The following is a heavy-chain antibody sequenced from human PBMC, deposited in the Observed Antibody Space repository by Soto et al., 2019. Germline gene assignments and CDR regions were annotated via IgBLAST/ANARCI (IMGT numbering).Heavy chain of an antibody. CDR1: GFTFSSYA. D-gene: IGHD2-8*01. Sequence: GGSLRLSCAASGFTFSSYAMHWVRQAPGKGLEWVAVISYDGSNKYYADSVKGRFTISRDNSKNTLYLQMNSLRAEDTAVYYCAKDRYCTNGVCYPNNWFDPWGQGTLVTVSS. CDR2: ISYDGSNK. V-gene: IGHV3-30-3*01. CDR3: AKDRYCTNGVCYPNNWFDP. J-gene: IGHJ5*02.